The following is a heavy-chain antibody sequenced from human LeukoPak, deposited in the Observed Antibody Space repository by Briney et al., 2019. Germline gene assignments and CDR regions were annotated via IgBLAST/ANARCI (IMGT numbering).Heavy chain of an antibody. CDR1: GYTLTELS. J-gene: IGHJ1*01. CDR3: ATGAGVSVVTASEYFQH. CDR2: FDPEDGET. Sequence: ASVKVSCKVSGYTLTELSMHWVRQAPGKGLEWMGGFDPEDGETIYAHKFQGRVTMTEDTSTDTAYMELSSHRSEDTAVYYCATGAGVSVVTASEYFQHWGQGTLVTASS. V-gene: IGHV1-24*01. D-gene: IGHD2-21*02.